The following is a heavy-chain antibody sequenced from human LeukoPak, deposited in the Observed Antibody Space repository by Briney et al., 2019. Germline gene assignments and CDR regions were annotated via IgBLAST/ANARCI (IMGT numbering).Heavy chain of an antibody. CDR1: GFIFSSYG. J-gene: IGHJ4*02. V-gene: IGHV3-30*18. D-gene: IGHD3-22*01. CDR2: TSYDGSNN. CDR3: AKAAWYYYDSSGYLDY. Sequence: GKSLRLSCAASGFIFSSYGMHWVRQAPGKGLEWVAGTSYDGSNNYYGDSVKGRFTISRDNSKNTLYLQMNSLRAEDTAVYYCAKAAWYYYDSSGYLDYWGQGTLVTVSS.